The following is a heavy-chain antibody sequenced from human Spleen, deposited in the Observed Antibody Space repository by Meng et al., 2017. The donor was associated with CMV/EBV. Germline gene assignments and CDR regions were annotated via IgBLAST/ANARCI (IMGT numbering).Heavy chain of an antibody. J-gene: IGHJ6*02. CDR2: INHSGST. D-gene: IGHD3-10*01. Sequence: SETLSLTCAVYGGSSSGYYWTWIRQPPGKGPEGIGEINHSGSTKYSPSLKSRVTISVDTSKSQFSLKLSSVTAADTAVYYCARAGITMVRGIKAYYYYGMDVWGQGTTVTVSS. CDR3: ARAGITMVRGIKAYYYYGMDV. CDR1: GGSSSGYY. V-gene: IGHV4-34*01.